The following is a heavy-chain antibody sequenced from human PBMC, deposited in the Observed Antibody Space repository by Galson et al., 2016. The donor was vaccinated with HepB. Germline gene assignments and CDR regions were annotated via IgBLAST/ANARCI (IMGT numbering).Heavy chain of an antibody. Sequence: QSGAEVKKPGESLKISCKGSGYRFTTYWIGWVRQMPGKGLEWMGVIYPGDSNTRYSPSFQGQVTIPVDKSISTAYLQWSSLKASDTAMYYCAREGRYCTSTSCYGYWYFDLWGRGTLVTV. J-gene: IGHJ2*01. CDR1: GYRFTTYW. D-gene: IGHD2-2*01. CDR3: AREGRYCTSTSCYGYWYFDL. CDR2: IYPGDSNT. V-gene: IGHV5-51*01.